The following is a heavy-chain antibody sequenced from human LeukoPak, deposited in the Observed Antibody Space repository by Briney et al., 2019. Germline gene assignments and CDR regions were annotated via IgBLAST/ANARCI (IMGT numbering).Heavy chain of an antibody. J-gene: IGHJ4*02. CDR1: GGTFSRYT. CDR2: IIPIFGTA. V-gene: IGHV1-69*01. CDR3: ARDAAIFDSSGYYYLW. Sequence: SVKVSCKASGGTFSRYTISWVRQAPGLGPEWMGGIIPIFGTANYAQKFQGRVTITADESTSTAYMELRSLRSEDTAVYYCARDAAIFDSSGYYYLWWGQGTLVTVSS. D-gene: IGHD3-22*01.